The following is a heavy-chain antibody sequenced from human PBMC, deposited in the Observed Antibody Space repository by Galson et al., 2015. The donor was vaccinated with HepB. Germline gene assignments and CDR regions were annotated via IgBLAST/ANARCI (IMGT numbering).Heavy chain of an antibody. Sequence: SVKVSCKASGFTFSSYAISWVRQAPGQGLEWMGGIIPIFGTANYAQKFQGRVTITTDESTSTGYMELSSLRSEDTAVYYCARDPYKHCFYGLDVWGQGTTVTVSS. V-gene: IGHV1-69*05. CDR3: ARDPYKHCFYGLDV. CDR2: IIPIFGTA. D-gene: IGHD1-1*01. J-gene: IGHJ6*02. CDR1: GFTFSSYA.